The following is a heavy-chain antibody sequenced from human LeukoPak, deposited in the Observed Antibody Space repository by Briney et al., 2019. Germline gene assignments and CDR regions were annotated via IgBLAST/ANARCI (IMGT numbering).Heavy chain of an antibody. D-gene: IGHD6-13*01. J-gene: IGHJ4*02. CDR3: ARNSIAAALYYFDY. CDR1: GGSISSYY. V-gene: IGHV4-59*01. Sequence: SETLSLTCTVSGGSISSYYWSRIRQPPGKGLEWIGYIYYSGSTNYNPSLKSRVTISVDTSKNQFSLKLSSVTAADTAVYYCARNSIAAALYYFDYWGQGTLVTVSS. CDR2: IYYSGST.